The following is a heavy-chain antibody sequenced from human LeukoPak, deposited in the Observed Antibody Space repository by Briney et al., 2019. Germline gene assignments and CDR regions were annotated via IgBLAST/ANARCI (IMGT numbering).Heavy chain of an antibody. Sequence: GGSLRLFCAASGFTFSSYWMSWVRQDPGEGLEWVANIKQDGSDKYYVDSVKGRFTISRDNAKNSLYLQMNSLRAEDTAVYYCARDPYDSSWGLCYFDYWGQGNLVTVSS. V-gene: IGHV3-7*04. CDR1: GFTFSSYW. J-gene: IGHJ4*02. CDR3: ARDPYDSSWGLCYFDY. CDR2: IKQDGSDK. D-gene: IGHD3-22*01.